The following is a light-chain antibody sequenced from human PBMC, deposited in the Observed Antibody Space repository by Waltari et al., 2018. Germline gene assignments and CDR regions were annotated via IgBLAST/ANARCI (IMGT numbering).Light chain of an antibody. CDR3: QQSYSTPYT. CDR2: TAS. Sequence: DFQMTQSPSSLSASVGDRVTITCRASQSISTYLNCNLLKPGKAPKLQIYTASSLQSGIPSTFSGSGSGTDFTLTISSLQAEDVATYYCQQSYSTPYTFGRGTKLEI. V-gene: IGKV1-39*01. CDR1: QSISTY. J-gene: IGKJ2*01.